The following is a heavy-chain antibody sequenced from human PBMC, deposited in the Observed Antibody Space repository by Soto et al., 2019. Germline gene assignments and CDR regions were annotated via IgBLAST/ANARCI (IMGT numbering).Heavy chain of an antibody. CDR1: GYRFTTYG. CDR2: ISTYNGNT. D-gene: IGHD7-27*01. Sequence: QVQLLQSGAEVKKPGASVKVSCKASGYRFTTYGITWVRLAPGQGLEWLGGISTYNGNTDYAQNLQDRVTMTTETSTSTAYMEVTSLTSDDTAVYYCARGLGTNGPDVWGQGTTVTVSS. J-gene: IGHJ6*02. CDR3: ARGLGTNGPDV. V-gene: IGHV1-18*04.